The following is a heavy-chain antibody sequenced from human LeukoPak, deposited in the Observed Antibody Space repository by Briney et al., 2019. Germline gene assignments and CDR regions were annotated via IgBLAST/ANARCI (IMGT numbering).Heavy chain of an antibody. Sequence: SETLSLTCAVSGGSISSGGYSWSWIRQPPGKGLEWIGYIYHSGSTYYNPSLKSRVTISVDRSKNQFSLKLSSVTAADTAVYYCARAPPPNYTTVTTYFDYWGQGTLVTVSS. CDR2: IYHSGST. CDR3: ARAPPPNYTTVTTYFDY. CDR1: GGSISSGGYS. D-gene: IGHD4-17*01. V-gene: IGHV4-30-2*01. J-gene: IGHJ4*02.